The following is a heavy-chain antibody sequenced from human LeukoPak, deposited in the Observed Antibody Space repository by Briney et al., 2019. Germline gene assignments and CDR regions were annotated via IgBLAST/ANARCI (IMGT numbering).Heavy chain of an antibody. V-gene: IGHV3-72*01. CDR2: SRNKANSYTT. CDR1: GFTFSDHY. CDR3: ARAYTSGWYSPGY. Sequence: PGGSLRLSXAASGFTFSDHYMDWVRQAPGKGLEWVGRSRNKANSYTTDYAASVKGRFTISRDDSKNSLYLQMNSLKTEDTAVYYCARAYTSGWYSPGYWGQGTLVTVSS. D-gene: IGHD6-19*01. J-gene: IGHJ4*02.